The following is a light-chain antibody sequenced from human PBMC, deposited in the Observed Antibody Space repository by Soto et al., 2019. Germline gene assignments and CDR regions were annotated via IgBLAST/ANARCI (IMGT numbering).Light chain of an antibody. V-gene: IGKV1-17*01. J-gene: IGKJ5*01. Sequence: DIQMTQSPSSLSASVGDRVTITCRASQGIRNDLAWYQQIPGKAPKRLIYAASSLQSGVPSRFSATRSGTEFTLKINRLQTEDVETYYCLHHYIYPINLCQGTRLEIK. CDR3: LHHYIYPIN. CDR2: AAS. CDR1: QGIRND.